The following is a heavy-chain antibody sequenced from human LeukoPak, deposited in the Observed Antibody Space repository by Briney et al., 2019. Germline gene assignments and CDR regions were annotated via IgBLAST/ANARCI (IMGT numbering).Heavy chain of an antibody. Sequence: SETLSLTCTVSGGSISRYYWSWIRQPPGKGLEGIGAIYYSGSTNYNPSLKSRVTISVDTSKNQFSLKLSYVTSADTAVYYCARIQFLAAFDVWGQGTMATVSS. CDR1: GGSISRYY. D-gene: IGHD2-21*01. V-gene: IGHV4-59*01. CDR3: ARIQFLAAFDV. CDR2: IYYSGST. J-gene: IGHJ3*01.